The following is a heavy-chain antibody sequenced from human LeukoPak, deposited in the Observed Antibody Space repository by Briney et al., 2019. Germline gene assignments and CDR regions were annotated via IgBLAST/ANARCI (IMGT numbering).Heavy chain of an antibody. CDR1: GGSFSGYY. D-gene: IGHD6-13*01. Sequence: PSETLSLTCAVYGGSFSGYYWSWIRQPPGKGLEWIGEINHSGSTNYNPSLKSRVTISVDTSKNQLSLKLSSVTAADTAVYYCARGRGTAGSWGQGTLVTVSS. V-gene: IGHV4-34*01. CDR2: INHSGST. J-gene: IGHJ4*02. CDR3: ARGRGTAGS.